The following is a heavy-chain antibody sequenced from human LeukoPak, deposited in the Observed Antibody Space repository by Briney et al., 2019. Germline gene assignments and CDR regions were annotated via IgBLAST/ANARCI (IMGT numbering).Heavy chain of an antibody. D-gene: IGHD4-17*01. CDR3: ATTDYGDYEPYFQH. J-gene: IGHJ1*01. CDR1: GYTLTELS. Sequence: ASVKVSCKVSGYTLTELSMHWVRQAPGKGLEWTGGFDPEDGETIYAQKFQGRVTMTEDTSTDTAYMELSSLRSEDTAVYYCATTDYGDYEPYFQHWGQGTLVTVSS. V-gene: IGHV1-24*01. CDR2: FDPEDGET.